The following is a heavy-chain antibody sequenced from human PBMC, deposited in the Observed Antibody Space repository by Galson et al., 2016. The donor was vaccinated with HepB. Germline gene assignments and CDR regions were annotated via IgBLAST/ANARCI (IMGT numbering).Heavy chain of an antibody. CDR1: GGTFSNYA. D-gene: IGHD5-18*01. CDR3: ARGDVDTAMVTSYFFDY. Sequence: SVKVSCKASGGTFSNYAISWVRQAPGQGLEWMGGIIHIFGTPNYAQKFHGRVTITADDSTGTAYMELSSLRSEDTAVYYCARGDVDTAMVTSYFFDYWGQGTLVTVSS. J-gene: IGHJ4*02. CDR2: IIHIFGTP. V-gene: IGHV1-69*13.